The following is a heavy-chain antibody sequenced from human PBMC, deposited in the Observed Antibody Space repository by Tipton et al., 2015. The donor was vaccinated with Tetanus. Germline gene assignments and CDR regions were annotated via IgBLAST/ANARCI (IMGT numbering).Heavy chain of an antibody. CDR3: VRRHLRTYASSCGS. CDR2: IYPADSET. V-gene: IGHV5-51*01. J-gene: IGHJ5*02. D-gene: IGHD6-6*01. Sequence: VQLVQSGAEVKRPGESLKISCKGSGYTFNTYWIAWVRQKPGKGLEWMGIIYPADSETRYSPSFQGQVTMSADKSNTTAYLQWGSLKASDTAVYFCVRRHLRTYASSCGSWGQGTMVTVSS. CDR1: GYTFNTYW.